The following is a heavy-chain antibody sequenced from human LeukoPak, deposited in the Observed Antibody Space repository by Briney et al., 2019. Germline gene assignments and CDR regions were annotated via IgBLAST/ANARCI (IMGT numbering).Heavy chain of an antibody. CDR1: GFTFSSNA. Sequence: GGSLRLSCAASGFTFSSNAMTWVRQAPGKGLQWVSTVSGSGDTTYYADSVKGRFTISRDNSKNTVFLQMNSLRVDDTAVYYCAKGGWGTVLDYWGQGTLVTVSS. CDR2: VSGSGDTT. D-gene: IGHD1-14*01. J-gene: IGHJ4*02. V-gene: IGHV3-23*01. CDR3: AKGGWGTVLDY.